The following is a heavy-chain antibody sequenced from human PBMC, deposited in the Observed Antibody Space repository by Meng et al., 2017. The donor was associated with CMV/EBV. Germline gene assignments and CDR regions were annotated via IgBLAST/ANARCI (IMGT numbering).Heavy chain of an antibody. J-gene: IGHJ6*02. D-gene: IGHD3-9*01. CDR3: ARERVLYYDILTGWLGYYGMDV. V-gene: IGHV4-59*01. Sequence: LSCTVSGGSISSYYWSWIRQPPGKGLEWIGYIYYSGSTNYNPSLKSRVTISVDTSKNQFSLKLSSVTAADTAVYYCARERVLYYDILTGWLGYYGMDVWGQGTTVTVSS. CDR2: IYYSGST. CDR1: GGSISSYY.